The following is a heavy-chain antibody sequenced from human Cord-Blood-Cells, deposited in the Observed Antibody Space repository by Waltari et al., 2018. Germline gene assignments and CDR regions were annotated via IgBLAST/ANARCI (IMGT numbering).Heavy chain of an antibody. V-gene: IGHV4-61*09. CDR1: GGSISSGSYY. CDR3: ARVGSYNWFDT. Sequence: QVQLQESGPGLVKPSQTLSLTCTVSGGSISSGSYYWSWVRQPAGKGLEWIGYTYTSGSTNDNPSRKGRVTISVDTSKNQFCLKLSSVTAADTAVYYCARVGSYNWFDTWGQGTLVTVSS. CDR2: TYTSGST. D-gene: IGHD1-1*01. J-gene: IGHJ5*02.